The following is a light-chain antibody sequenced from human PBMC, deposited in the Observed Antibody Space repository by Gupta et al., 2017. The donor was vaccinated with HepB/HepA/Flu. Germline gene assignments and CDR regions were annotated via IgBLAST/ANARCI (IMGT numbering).Light chain of an antibody. CDR1: KLGDKY. CDR3: QTWDSSTVV. Sequence: SYDVTQPPSVSVSPGQTASITCSGDKLGDKYSFWYQQKPGQSPILVIYQNTKRPSGIPERFSGSNSGNTATLTISGTQAMDEADYYCQTWDSSTVVFGGGTKLTVL. V-gene: IGLV3-1*01. J-gene: IGLJ3*02. CDR2: QNT.